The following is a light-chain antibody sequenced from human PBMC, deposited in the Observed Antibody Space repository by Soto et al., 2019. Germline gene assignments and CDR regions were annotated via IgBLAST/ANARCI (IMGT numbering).Light chain of an antibody. CDR1: QSVSSN. J-gene: IGKJ1*01. CDR3: QHYNNWPPWT. V-gene: IGKV3-15*01. Sequence: EIVMTQSPATLSVSPGERVTLSCRASQSVSSNLAWYHQKPGQAPRLLIYGASTRATGIPARFSGSGSGTEFTLTISSLQSEDFAVYYCQHYNNWPPWTFGHGTKVEIK. CDR2: GAS.